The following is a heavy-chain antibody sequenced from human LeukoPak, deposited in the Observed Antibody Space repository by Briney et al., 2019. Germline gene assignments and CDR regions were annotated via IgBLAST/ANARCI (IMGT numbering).Heavy chain of an antibody. CDR2: ISFDGKIS. D-gene: IGHD3-10*01. Sequence: GGSLRLSCAASGFTFNRYGMHWVRQAPGKGLEWVAVISFDGKISYYADSVKGRFIISRDNAKNSLYLQMNSLRVEDTAVYYCARGPAYGSRSDYLDYWGQGTLVTVSS. V-gene: IGHV3-30*03. J-gene: IGHJ4*02. CDR3: ARGPAYGSRSDYLDY. CDR1: GFTFNRYG.